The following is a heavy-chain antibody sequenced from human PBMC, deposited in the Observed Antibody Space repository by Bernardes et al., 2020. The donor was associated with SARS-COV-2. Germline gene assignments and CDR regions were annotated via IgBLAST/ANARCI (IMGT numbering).Heavy chain of an antibody. J-gene: IGHJ4*02. CDR3: VTAKDWD. V-gene: IGHV3-23*01. Sequence: GSLRLSCAASGFSFSDYAMNWVRQAPGKGLEWVSGITVRGDTTAYADSVKGRFTTSRDNSKNTLYLEMNSLRVEDTAVYYCVTAKDWDWGQGTLVTISS. CDR1: GFSFSDYA. CDR2: ITVRGDTT. D-gene: IGHD3-9*01.